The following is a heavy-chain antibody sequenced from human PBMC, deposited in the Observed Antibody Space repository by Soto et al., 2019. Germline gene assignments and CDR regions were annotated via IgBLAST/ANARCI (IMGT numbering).Heavy chain of an antibody. Sequence: SETLSLTCTVSGCSISSYYWSWIRQPPGKGLEWIGYIYYSGSTNYNPSLKSRVTISVDTSKNQFSLKLSSVTAADTAVYYCASDRLHPVYGKDVWGQGTTVTVSS. D-gene: IGHD4-4*01. CDR2: IYYSGST. J-gene: IGHJ6*02. CDR3: ASDRLHPVYGKDV. CDR1: GCSISSYY. V-gene: IGHV4-59*01.